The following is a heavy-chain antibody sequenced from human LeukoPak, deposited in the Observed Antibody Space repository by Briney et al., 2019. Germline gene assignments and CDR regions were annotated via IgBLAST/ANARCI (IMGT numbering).Heavy chain of an antibody. Sequence: GGSLSLSCVASGFSFSRSWLSWVRQAPGKGLEWVANIKVDGSEKHYLDSVEGRFIISRDNAKNSLHLQMNNLRAEDTAEYYCVRDGPFGSGTFGYWAQGTLVSVSS. J-gene: IGHJ4*02. CDR3: VRDGPFGSGTFGY. CDR1: GFSFSRSW. CDR2: IKVDGSEK. V-gene: IGHV3-7*01. D-gene: IGHD3-10*01.